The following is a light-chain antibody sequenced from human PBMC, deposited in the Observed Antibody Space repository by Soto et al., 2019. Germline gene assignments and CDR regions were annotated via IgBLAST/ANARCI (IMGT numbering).Light chain of an antibody. J-gene: IGKJ4*01. V-gene: IGKV3-15*01. CDR3: QQYNTLPRT. Sequence: VMTQSSATLSVSPGEGATLSCRASQCVSSDLVWYQHRPGQAPRLRIYGASTRATDSPARFSGSGPGTEFTLTISSLQSEDYAVYYCQQYNTLPRTFGGGTKVDIK. CDR2: GAS. CDR1: QCVSSD.